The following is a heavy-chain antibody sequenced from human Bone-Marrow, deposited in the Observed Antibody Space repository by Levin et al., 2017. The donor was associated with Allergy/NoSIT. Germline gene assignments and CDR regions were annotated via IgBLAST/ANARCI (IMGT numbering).Heavy chain of an antibody. CDR2: ISGSGAGT. D-gene: IGHD6-19*01. V-gene: IGHV3-23*01. Sequence: GGSLRLSCAASGFTVRTYAMSWVRQAPGKGLEWLSGISGSGAGTFYADSVKGRFNISKDNSKNMVYLQMNSLRVEDTAVYYFAKVGSGSFRNTLDSWRQGTLVTVSS. CDR3: AKVGSGSFRNTLDS. CDR1: GFTVRTYA. J-gene: IGHJ4*02.